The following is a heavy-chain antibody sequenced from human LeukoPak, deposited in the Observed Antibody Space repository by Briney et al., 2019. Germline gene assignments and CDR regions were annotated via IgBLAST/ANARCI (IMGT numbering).Heavy chain of an antibody. J-gene: IGHJ5*02. CDR3: AKSDWFDP. V-gene: IGHV3-74*01. Sequence: GGSLRLSCAASGFTFSTYWMHWVRHTPGKGLEWVSRIKGDGSITTYADSVMGRFTISRDNAKRTLFLQMNSLRVEDTAMYYCAKSDWFDPWGQGTLVTVSS. CDR1: GFTFSTYW. CDR2: IKGDGSIT.